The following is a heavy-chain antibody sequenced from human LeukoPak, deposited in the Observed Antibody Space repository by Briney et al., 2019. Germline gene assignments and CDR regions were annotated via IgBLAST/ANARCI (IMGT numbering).Heavy chain of an antibody. CDR1: GFTFSSYA. CDR3: AKRGRYYFDQ. CDR2: ITASGGT. Sequence: PGGSLRLSCAASGFTFSSYAMSWVRQAPGKGLEWVSNITASGGTYYADSLKGRFTISRYTSKNTLCLQTNSLRAEDTAVYYCAKRGRYYFDQWGQGTLVTVS. J-gene: IGHJ4*02. V-gene: IGHV3-23*01.